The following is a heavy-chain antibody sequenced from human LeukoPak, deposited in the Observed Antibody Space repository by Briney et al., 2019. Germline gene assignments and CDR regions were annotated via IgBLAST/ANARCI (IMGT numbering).Heavy chain of an antibody. Sequence: SETLSLTCTVSGCSISSSSYYWGWIRQPPGKGLEWIGSIYYSGSTYYNPSLKSRVTISVDTSKNQFSLKLSSVTAADTAVYYCARQTAAGTATLDYWGQGTLVTVSS. CDR2: IYYSGST. V-gene: IGHV4-39*01. CDR3: ARQTAAGTATLDY. J-gene: IGHJ4*02. CDR1: GCSISSSSYY. D-gene: IGHD6-13*01.